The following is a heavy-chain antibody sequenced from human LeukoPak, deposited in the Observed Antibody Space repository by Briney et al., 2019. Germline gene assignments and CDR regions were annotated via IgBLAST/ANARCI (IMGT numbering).Heavy chain of an antibody. Sequence: SETLPLTCAVYGGSFSGYYWSWIRQPPGKGLEWIGEINHSGSTNYNPSLKSRVTISVDTSKNQFSLRLSSVTAADTAVYYCARGSGYSSSWYVAQLAEFDYWGQGTLVTVSS. CDR3: ARGSGYSSSWYVAQLAEFDY. CDR1: GGSFSGYY. D-gene: IGHD6-13*01. CDR2: INHSGST. J-gene: IGHJ4*02. V-gene: IGHV4-34*01.